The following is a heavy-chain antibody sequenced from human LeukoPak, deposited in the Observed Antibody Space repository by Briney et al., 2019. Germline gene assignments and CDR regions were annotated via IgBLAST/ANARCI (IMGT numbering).Heavy chain of an antibody. J-gene: IGHJ5*02. CDR2: IYYSGST. CDR1: GGSISSYY. CDR3: ARAVAGRLNWFDP. Sequence: SETLSLTCTVSGGSISSYYWSWIRQPPGKGLEWIGYIYYSGSTNYNPSLKSRVTISVDTSKNQFSLKLSSVTAADTAVYYCARAVAGRLNWFDPWGQGTLVTVSS. D-gene: IGHD6-19*01. V-gene: IGHV4-59*08.